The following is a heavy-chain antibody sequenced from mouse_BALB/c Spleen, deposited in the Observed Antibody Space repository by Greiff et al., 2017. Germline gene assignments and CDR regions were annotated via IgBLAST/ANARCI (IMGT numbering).Heavy chain of an antibody. CDR2: IDPANGNT. CDR1: GFNIKDTY. V-gene: IGHV14-3*02. D-gene: IGHD2-2*01. CDR3: ARSRHGYGEDYYAMDY. J-gene: IGHJ4*01. Sequence: EVQLQQSGAELVKPGASVKLSCTASGFNIKDTYMHWVKQRPEQGLEWIGRIDPANGNTKYDPKFQGKATITADTSSNTAYLQLSSLTSEDTAVYYCARSRHGYGEDYYAMDYWGQGTSVTVSS.